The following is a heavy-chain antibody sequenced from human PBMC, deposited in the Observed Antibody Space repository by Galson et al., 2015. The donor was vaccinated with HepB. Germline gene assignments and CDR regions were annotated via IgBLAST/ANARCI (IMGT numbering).Heavy chain of an antibody. CDR2: ISSSGSTI. Sequence: SLRLSCAASGFTFSSYTMNWVRQAPGKGLEWVSYISSSGSTIYYADSVKGRFTISRDNAKNSLYLQMNSLRDEDTAVYYCARYITNNWYFELWGRGTLVTVSS. V-gene: IGHV3-48*02. D-gene: IGHD3-10*01. CDR3: ARYITNNWYFEL. CDR1: GFTFSSYT. J-gene: IGHJ2*01.